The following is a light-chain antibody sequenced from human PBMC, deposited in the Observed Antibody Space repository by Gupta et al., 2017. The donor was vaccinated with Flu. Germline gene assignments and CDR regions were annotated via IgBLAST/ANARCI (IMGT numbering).Light chain of an antibody. CDR1: QTISSW. CDR3: QQYNSYPLT. V-gene: IGKV1-5*03. J-gene: IGKJ4*01. Sequence: PSTLSASVGDRVTITCRASQTISSWLAWYQQKPGKAPNLLIFKASSLEGGVPSRFSGSGSGTEFALTISSLQPDDFATYYCQQYNSYPLTFGGGTKVEIK. CDR2: KAS.